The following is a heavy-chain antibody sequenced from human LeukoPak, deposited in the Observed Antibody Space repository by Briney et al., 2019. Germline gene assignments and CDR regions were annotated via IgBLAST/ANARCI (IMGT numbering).Heavy chain of an antibody. CDR1: GFTFSSYA. V-gene: IGHV3-23*01. J-gene: IGHJ4*02. CDR2: ISGSGGST. CDR3: AKDVTYYYDSSGYRYFDY. Sequence: GGSLRLSCAASGFTFSSYAMSWVRQAPGKGLEWVSAISGSGGSTYYADSVKGRFTISRDNSKNTLYLQMNSLRAEDTAVYYCAKDVTYYYDSSGYRYFDYWGQGTPVTVSS. D-gene: IGHD3-22*01.